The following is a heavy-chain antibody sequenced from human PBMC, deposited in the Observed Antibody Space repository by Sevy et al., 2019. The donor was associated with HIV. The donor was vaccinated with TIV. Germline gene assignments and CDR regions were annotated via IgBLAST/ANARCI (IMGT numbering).Heavy chain of an antibody. D-gene: IGHD3-3*01. CDR2: IYYSGST. CDR3: ARHSTIFGHMDV. CDR1: GGSISSYY. V-gene: IGHV4-59*08. Sequence: SETLSLTCTVSGGSISSYYWSWIRQPPGKGLEWIGYIYYSGSTNYNPSLKSRVTISVDTSKNQFSLKLSSVTAADTAVYYCARHSTIFGHMDVWGKGTTVTVSS. J-gene: IGHJ6*03.